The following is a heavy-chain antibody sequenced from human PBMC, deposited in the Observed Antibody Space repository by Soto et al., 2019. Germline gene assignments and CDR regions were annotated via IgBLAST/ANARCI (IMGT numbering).Heavy chain of an antibody. CDR3: ARHGKWVYFDP. Sequence: QVQLQESGPGLVKPSETLSLTCTVSGGSISSSSYYWGWIRQPPGKGLEWIGSIYYSGSTYYNPSLKSRVTISVDTSKNQFSLKLSSVTAADTAVYYCARHGKWVYFDPWGQGTLVTVSS. V-gene: IGHV4-39*01. CDR2: IYYSGST. CDR1: GGSISSSSYY. J-gene: IGHJ5*02. D-gene: IGHD2-15*01.